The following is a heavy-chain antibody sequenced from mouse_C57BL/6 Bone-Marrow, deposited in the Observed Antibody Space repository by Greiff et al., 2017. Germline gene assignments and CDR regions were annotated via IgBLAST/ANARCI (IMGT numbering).Heavy chain of an antibody. Sequence: QVQLKPPGAELVKPGASVKLSCKASGYTFTSYWMQWVKQRPGQGLEWIGEIDPSDSYTNYNQKFKGKATLTVDTSSSTAYMQLSSLTSEDSAVYYCAREAFDYWGQGTTLTVSS. CDR1: GYTFTSYW. CDR2: IDPSDSYT. CDR3: AREAFDY. V-gene: IGHV1-50*01. J-gene: IGHJ2*01.